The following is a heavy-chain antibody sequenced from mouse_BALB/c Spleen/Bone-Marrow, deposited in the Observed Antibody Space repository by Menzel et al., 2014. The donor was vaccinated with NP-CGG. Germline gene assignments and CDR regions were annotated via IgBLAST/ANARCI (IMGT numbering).Heavy chain of an antibody. CDR2: IDPSNNET. CDR1: GYTFXSYW. J-gene: IGHJ1*01. D-gene: IGHD1-2*01. CDR3: ANYYGFWYFDV. V-gene: IGHV1-74*01. Sequence: QVQLQQSGPELVRPGASVKMSCKASGYTFXSYWMHWVKQRPGLGLARIGMIDPSNNETRLNQKFKDKATLNVDKSSNTAYMQLSSLTSEDSAVYYCANYYGFWYFDVWGAGTTVTVSS.